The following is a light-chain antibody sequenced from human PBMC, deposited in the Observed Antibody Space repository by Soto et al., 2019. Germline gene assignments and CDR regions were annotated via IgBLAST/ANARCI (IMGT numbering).Light chain of an antibody. CDR2: RAS. Sequence: DIQMTQSPSTLSVSSGDRVTLTCRASRTISNCLAWYQQKPGKAPKLLIYRASKLASGVPARFSGSGSGTEFTLTISGLQPDDFATYYCQQYNTCPLAFGQGTKLEI. CDR1: RTISNC. CDR3: QQYNTCPLA. J-gene: IGKJ2*01. V-gene: IGKV1-5*03.